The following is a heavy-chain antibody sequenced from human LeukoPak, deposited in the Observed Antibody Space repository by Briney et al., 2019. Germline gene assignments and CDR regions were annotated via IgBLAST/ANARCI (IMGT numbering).Heavy chain of an antibody. Sequence: PGGSLTLSCASSGFTFSSYGMHGVRQAPGKELDGVAVIWYDGSNKYYADSVKGRFTISRDNSKNTLYLQMNSLRAEDTAVYYCARDGYYDSSGYPLPMYWGQGTLVTVSS. CDR3: ARDGYYDSSGYPLPMY. CDR1: GFTFSSYG. D-gene: IGHD3-22*01. J-gene: IGHJ4*02. CDR2: IWYDGSNK. V-gene: IGHV3-33*01.